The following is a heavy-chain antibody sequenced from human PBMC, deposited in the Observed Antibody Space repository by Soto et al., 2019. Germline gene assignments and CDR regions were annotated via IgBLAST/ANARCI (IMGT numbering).Heavy chain of an antibody. V-gene: IGHV4-4*02. D-gene: IGHD2-8*02. Sequence: SETLSLTCAVSGGSITSNWWSWVRQPPGKGLEWIGEIHHSGSFNYNPSLRSRVTISIDKSKNQLSLKLTSVTAAVIAVQYCVENYWFRFDAWGQGTLVTVSS. CDR3: VENYWFRFDA. J-gene: IGHJ5*02. CDR1: GGSITSNW. CDR2: IHHSGSF.